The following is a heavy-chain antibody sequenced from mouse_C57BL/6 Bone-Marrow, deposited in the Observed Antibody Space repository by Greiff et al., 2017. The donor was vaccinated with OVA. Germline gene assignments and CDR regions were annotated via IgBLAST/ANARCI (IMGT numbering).Heavy chain of an antibody. CDR1: GYTFTDYE. CDR3: TRSASYYSNPDY. Sequence: VQLQQSGAELVRPGASVTLSCKASGYTFTDYEMHWVKQTPVHGLEWIGAIDPETGGTAYNQKFKGKARLTADKSSSTAYMELRSLTSEDSAVYYCTRSASYYSNPDYWGQGTTLTVSS. D-gene: IGHD2-5*01. J-gene: IGHJ2*01. CDR2: IDPETGGT. V-gene: IGHV1-15*01.